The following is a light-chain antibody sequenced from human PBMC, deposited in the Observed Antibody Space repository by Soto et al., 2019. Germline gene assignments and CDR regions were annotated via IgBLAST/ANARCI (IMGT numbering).Light chain of an antibody. CDR3: QQYYRTPPST. CDR1: QSVLYSSNNKNY. CDR2: WAS. Sequence: DIVMTQSPDSLAVSLGERATINCKSSQSVLYSSNNKNYLAWYQQTPGQPPKLLIYWASTRESGVPDRFSGSGSGTDFTLTSSSLQAEDVAVYYCQQYYRTPPSTCGGGTKVEIK. J-gene: IGKJ4*02. V-gene: IGKV4-1*01.